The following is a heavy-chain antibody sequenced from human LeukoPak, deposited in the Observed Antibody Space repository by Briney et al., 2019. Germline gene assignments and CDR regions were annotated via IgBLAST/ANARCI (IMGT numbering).Heavy chain of an antibody. CDR1: GFTFSSYA. V-gene: IGHV3-30*04. Sequence: LSGGSLRLSCAASGFTFSSYAMHWVRQPPGKGLEWVAVISYDGSNKYYADSVKGRFTISRDNSKNALYLQMNSLRAEDTAVYYCARVSHYMDVWGKGTTVTVSS. CDR2: ISYDGSNK. J-gene: IGHJ6*03. CDR3: ARVSHYMDV.